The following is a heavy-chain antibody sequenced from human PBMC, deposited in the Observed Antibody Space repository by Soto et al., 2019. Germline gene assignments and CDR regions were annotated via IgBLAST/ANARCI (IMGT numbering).Heavy chain of an antibody. D-gene: IGHD3-9*01. CDR1: GFTFSSYW. V-gene: IGHV3-74*01. CDR3: ASFEYYDILTGSRRPFDY. J-gene: IGHJ4*02. CDR2: INSDGSST. Sequence: GGSLRLSCAASGFTFSSYWMHWVRQAPGKGLVWVSRINSDGSSTSYADSVKGRFTISRDNAKNTLYLQMNSLRAEDTAVYYCASFEYYDILTGSRRPFDYWGQGTLVTVSS.